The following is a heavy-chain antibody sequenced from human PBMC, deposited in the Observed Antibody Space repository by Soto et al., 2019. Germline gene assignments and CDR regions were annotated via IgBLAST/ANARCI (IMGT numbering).Heavy chain of an antibody. V-gene: IGHV4-34*01. CDR3: ARGRGTMVRGARMDV. CDR2: INHSGST. CDR1: GGSFSGYY. Sequence: PSETLSLTCAVYGGSFSGYYWSWIRQPPGKGLEWIGEINHSGSTNYNPSLKSRVTISVDTSKNQFSLKLSSVTAADTAVYYCARGRGTMVRGARMDVWGQGTTVTVSS. D-gene: IGHD3-10*01. J-gene: IGHJ6*02.